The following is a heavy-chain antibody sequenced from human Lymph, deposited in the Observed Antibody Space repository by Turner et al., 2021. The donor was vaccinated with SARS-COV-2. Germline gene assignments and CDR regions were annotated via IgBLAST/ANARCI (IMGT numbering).Heavy chain of an antibody. V-gene: IGHV3-53*02. CDR1: GIIVSRNY. CDR3: ARDLGTYGMDV. Sequence: EVQLVETGGGLIQPGASLILPCAASGIIVSRNYMNWVRQARGKGLEWVSVIYSGGTTYYADSVKGRFTISRDNAKNTLYLQMNSLRVEDTAGYYCARDLGTYGMDVWGQGTTVTVSS. CDR2: IYSGGTT. D-gene: IGHD6-13*01. J-gene: IGHJ6*02.